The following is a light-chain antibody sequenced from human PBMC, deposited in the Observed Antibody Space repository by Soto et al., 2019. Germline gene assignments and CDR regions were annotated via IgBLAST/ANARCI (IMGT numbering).Light chain of an antibody. CDR2: GAS. Sequence: EKVMTQSPATLSMSPGERATLSCRASQSVSNFLAWYQQKPGQTPRLLIYGASTRATGIPARFSGSGSGTEFTLTISSLQSEDFAVYYCQQYSNWPSWTFGQGTKGGYQ. CDR3: QQYSNWPSWT. J-gene: IGKJ1*01. CDR1: QSVSNF. V-gene: IGKV3-15*01.